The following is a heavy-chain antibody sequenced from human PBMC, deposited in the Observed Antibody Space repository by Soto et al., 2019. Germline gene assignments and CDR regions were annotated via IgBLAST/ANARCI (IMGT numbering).Heavy chain of an antibody. D-gene: IGHD3-22*01. J-gene: IGHJ4*02. Sequence: GGSLRLSCAASGFTFSNYEMNWVRQTPGKGLEWVSYISYTGSTIYYADSVRGRFTISRDNSKNSLYLQMNSLRAEDTAVYYFGRGLRSYYDRNGLHYWGQGTLVTVSS. CDR1: GFTFSNYE. CDR3: GRGLRSYYDRNGLHY. V-gene: IGHV3-48*03. CDR2: ISYTGSTI.